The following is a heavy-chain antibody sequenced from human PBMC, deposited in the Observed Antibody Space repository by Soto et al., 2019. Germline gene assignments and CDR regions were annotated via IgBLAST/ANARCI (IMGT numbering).Heavy chain of an antibody. Sequence: PGGSLRLFCTASGFTFGDYAMSWFRQAPGKGLEWVGFIRSKAYGGTTEYAASVKGRFTISRDDSKSIAYLQMNSLKTEDTAVYYCTRVNTYYDFWSGYYSPREIYYYGMDVLRHGTTVPVSS. CDR2: IRSKAYGGTT. J-gene: IGHJ6*02. CDR1: GFTFGDYA. D-gene: IGHD3-3*01. V-gene: IGHV3-49*03. CDR3: TRVNTYYDFWSGYYSPREIYYYGMDV.